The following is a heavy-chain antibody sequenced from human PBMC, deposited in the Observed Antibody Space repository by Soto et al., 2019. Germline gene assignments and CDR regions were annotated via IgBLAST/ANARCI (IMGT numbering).Heavy chain of an antibody. V-gene: IGHV3-23*01. J-gene: IGHJ4*02. D-gene: IGHD1-1*01. Sequence: EVQLLESGGGSVQPGGSLRLSCAASGFTFSSYAMHWVRRPPGTGLEWVSSISGSGGTAYYADSVKGRFSISRDSLVNTLYLQMNSLRAEDTAVYYCAKGRGQHWKFDYWGQGTRVTVSP. CDR2: ISGSGGTA. CDR3: AKGRGQHWKFDY. CDR1: GFTFSSYA.